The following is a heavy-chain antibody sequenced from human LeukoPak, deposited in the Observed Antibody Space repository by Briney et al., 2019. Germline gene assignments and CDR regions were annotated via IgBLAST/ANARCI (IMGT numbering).Heavy chain of an antibody. V-gene: IGHV4-30-4*07. CDR3: AELGITMIGGV. CDR2: VFTTGTT. D-gene: IGHD3-10*02. J-gene: IGHJ6*04. Sequence: SETLSLTCAVSGGSISSGGYSWWWVRQPPGKGLEWIGYVFTTGTTYYNPSLNSRVTISLDTSKNQLSLRLNSVTAADTAVYYCAELGITMIGGVWGKGTTVTISS. CDR1: GGSISSGGYS.